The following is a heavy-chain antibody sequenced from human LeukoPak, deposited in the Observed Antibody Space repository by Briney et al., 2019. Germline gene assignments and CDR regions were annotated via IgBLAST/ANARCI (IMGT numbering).Heavy chain of an antibody. V-gene: IGHV4-39*07. CDR2: IYYSGST. J-gene: IGHJ4*02. Sequence: SETLSLTCTVSGDSISSSSYYWGWIRQPPGKGLEWIGSIYYSGSTYYNPSLKSRVTISLDTSQNQFSLKLTSVTPADTAVYYCARTAKYYYGSETYYFFDYWGQGTLVTVSS. CDR3: ARTAKYYYGSETYYFFDY. D-gene: IGHD3-10*01. CDR1: GDSISSSSYY.